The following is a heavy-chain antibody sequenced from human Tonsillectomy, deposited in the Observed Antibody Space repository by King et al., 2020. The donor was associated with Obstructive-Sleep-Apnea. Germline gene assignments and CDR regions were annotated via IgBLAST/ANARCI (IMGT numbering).Heavy chain of an antibody. CDR3: ARDRGNDYGVYDI. CDR1: GFIFSSYS. D-gene: IGHD4-17*01. CDR2: ISSGGGSR. J-gene: IGHJ3*02. V-gene: IGHV3-48*01. Sequence: QLVQSGGGLIQPGGSLRLSCAASGFIFSSYSMNWVRQSPGKGLEWVSYISSGGGSRYYAVSVQGRFTISRDNVRNSLSLQMNSLSGEDTAVYYCARDRGNDYGVYDIWGLGTVVTVSS.